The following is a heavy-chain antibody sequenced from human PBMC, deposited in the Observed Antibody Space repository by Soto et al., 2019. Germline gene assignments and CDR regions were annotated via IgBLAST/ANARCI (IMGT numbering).Heavy chain of an antibody. D-gene: IGHD1-1*01. J-gene: IGHJ4*02. CDR2: ISASGNT. CDR3: AKESGAPAGTAEY. CDR1: GASFSNSY. V-gene: IGHV4-4*07. Sequence: QVQLQESGPGLVKPSETLSLTCTVSGASFSNSYWSWIRRPAGKGLEWIGRISASGNTNYNPSLKSRVTMSIDTSKNQFSLKVTSVTAADTAVYYCAKESGAPAGTAEYWGQGILVTVSS.